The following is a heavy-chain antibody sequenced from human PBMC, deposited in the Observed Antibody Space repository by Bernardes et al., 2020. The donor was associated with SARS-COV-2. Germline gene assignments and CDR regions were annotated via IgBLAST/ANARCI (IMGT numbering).Heavy chain of an antibody. Sequence: GGSLRLSCSASGFTFGSYAMHWVRQAPGKALEYVSGISRNGGGTFYADSVEGRFTISSDNSKNTLSHQMNSLRTEDTAVYYCVKAQRFGDKSRCYFDLWGRGTLVTVST. CDR3: VKAQRFGDKSRCYFDL. CDR2: ISRNGGGT. V-gene: IGHV3-64D*06. CDR1: GFTFGSYA. J-gene: IGHJ2*01. D-gene: IGHD3-10*01.